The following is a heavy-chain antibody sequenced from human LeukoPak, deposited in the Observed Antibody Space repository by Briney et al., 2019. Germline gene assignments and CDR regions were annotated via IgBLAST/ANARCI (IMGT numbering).Heavy chain of an antibody. CDR1: GFTFTNYW. CDR2: IKRDGSEE. Sequence: GGSLRLSCAASGFTFTNYWMSWVRQAPGKGLEWVANIKRDGSEEHYLDSVKGRFTIFRDNAKNSVYLQMNSLRVEDTAIYYCAKGFLGYVFFDHWGQGTLVTVSS. CDR3: AKGFLGYVFFDH. V-gene: IGHV3-7*01. D-gene: IGHD5-12*01. J-gene: IGHJ4*02.